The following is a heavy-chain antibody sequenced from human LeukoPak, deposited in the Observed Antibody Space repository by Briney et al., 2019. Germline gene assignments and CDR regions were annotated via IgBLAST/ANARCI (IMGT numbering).Heavy chain of an antibody. CDR2: ISAYNGNT. Sequence: ASVKVSCKASGYTFTSYAISWVRQAPGQGLEWMGWISAYNGNTNYAQKLQDRVTMTTDTSTSTAYMELRSLRSDDTAVYYCASALSGSYFDYSDYWGQGTLVHVSS. CDR3: ASALSGSYFDYSDY. V-gene: IGHV1-18*01. J-gene: IGHJ4*02. D-gene: IGHD1-26*01. CDR1: GYTFTSYA.